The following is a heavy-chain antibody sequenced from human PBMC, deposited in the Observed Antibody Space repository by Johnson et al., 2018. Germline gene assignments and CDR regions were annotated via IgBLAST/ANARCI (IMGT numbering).Heavy chain of an antibody. CDR2: ISYDGSNK. CDR3: AKDERYFDWLYKYYYYYRDV. V-gene: IGHV3-30*18. Sequence: QVQLVESGGGVVQPGRSLRLSCAASGFTFSNHDMHWVRQAPGKGPEWVTVISYDGSNKYYADSVKGRFTISRDNSKNTLYLQMNSLRAEDTAGYYCAKDERYFDWLYKYYYYYRDVWGKGTTVTVSS. J-gene: IGHJ6*03. D-gene: IGHD3-9*01. CDR1: GFTFSNHD.